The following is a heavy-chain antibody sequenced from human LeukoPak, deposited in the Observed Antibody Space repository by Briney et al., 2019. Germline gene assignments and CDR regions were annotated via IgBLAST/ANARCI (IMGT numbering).Heavy chain of an antibody. D-gene: IGHD2-21*01. J-gene: IGHJ4*02. Sequence: GGSLRPSCAASGFTFDTYSMIWVRQAPGKGLEWVSYISKSSSTIYYADSVKGRFTISRDNAKNTLYLEMNSLRAEDTAVYFCARDDCAGDCYAFDHWGQGTLVTVSS. CDR3: ARDDCAGDCYAFDH. V-gene: IGHV3-48*01. CDR1: GFTFDTYS. CDR2: ISKSSSTI.